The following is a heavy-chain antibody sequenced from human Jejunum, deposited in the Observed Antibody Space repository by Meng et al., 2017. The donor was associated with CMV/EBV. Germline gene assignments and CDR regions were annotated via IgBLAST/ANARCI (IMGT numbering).Heavy chain of an antibody. D-gene: IGHD6-19*01. CDR3: TGAGYSRGWYLGYADY. V-gene: IGHV3-48*04. J-gene: IGHJ4*02. CDR1: FTFSTYS. CDR2: ISSSSNSI. Sequence: FTFSTYSLNWIPQAPGKGLEWVSYISSSSNSIYYADSVKGRFTISRDNAKNSLYLQMNSLRAEDTAVYYCTGAGYSRGWYLGYADYWGQGTLVTVSS.